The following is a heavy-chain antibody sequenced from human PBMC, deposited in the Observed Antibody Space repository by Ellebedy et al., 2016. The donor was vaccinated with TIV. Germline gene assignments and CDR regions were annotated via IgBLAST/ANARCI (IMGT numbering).Heavy chain of an antibody. V-gene: IGHV4-31*03. J-gene: IGHJ3*01. CDR1: GAFISDGGYY. CDR2: IYYSGRT. Sequence: SETLSFTCTVSGAFISDGGYYWAWIRQHPGKGLEWIGHIYYSGRTYYSPSRGSRVTISIDMSMNQFSLNLTSVTAADTAFYFCARDFHYYGIDAFDVWGRGTMVTVSS. D-gene: IGHD3-22*01. CDR3: ARDFHYYGIDAFDV.